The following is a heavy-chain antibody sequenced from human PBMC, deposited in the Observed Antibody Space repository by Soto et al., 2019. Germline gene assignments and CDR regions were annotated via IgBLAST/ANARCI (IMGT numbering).Heavy chain of an antibody. CDR2: INHSGDT. D-gene: IGHD3-3*01. CDR1: GGSFSSYQ. J-gene: IGHJ5*02. Sequence: PSDPLSPTCAVRGGSFSSYQWSWIRETLGHGLEWSGEINHSGDTNYNPSLKSRVTMSVDTSKKEFSLKLTSVTAADTAVYCGARGWRFDPWGRGTLVTVSS. CDR3: ARGWRFDP. V-gene: IGHV4-34*01.